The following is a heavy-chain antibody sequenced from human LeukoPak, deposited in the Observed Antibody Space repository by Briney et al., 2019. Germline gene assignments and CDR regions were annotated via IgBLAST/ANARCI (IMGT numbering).Heavy chain of an antibody. CDR2: INHSGST. CDR3: ARGGLLWFGEIRDWFDP. V-gene: IGHV4-34*01. Sequence: SETLSLTCAVYGGSFSGYYWSWIRQPPGKGLEWIGEINHSGSTNYNPSLESRVTISVDTSKNQFSMKLSSVTAADTAVYYCARGGLLWFGEIRDWFDPWGQGTLITVSS. D-gene: IGHD3-10*01. CDR1: GGSFSGYY. J-gene: IGHJ5*02.